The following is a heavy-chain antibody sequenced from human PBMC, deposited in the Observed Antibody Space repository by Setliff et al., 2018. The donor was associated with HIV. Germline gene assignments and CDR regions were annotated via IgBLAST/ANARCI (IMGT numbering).Heavy chain of an antibody. CDR3: AMGGSNTWYSS. V-gene: IGHV3-74*01. D-gene: IGHD6-13*01. CDR2: LNTDGSSI. CDR1: GSIFSISY. Sequence: PGGSLRLSCAATGSIFSISYMHWVRQAPGRGLMWISRLNTDGSSIDYADSVKGRFTFSRDNAKNTLYLQMNGLRADDTAVYYCAMGGSNTWYSSWGQGALVTVSS. J-gene: IGHJ5*02.